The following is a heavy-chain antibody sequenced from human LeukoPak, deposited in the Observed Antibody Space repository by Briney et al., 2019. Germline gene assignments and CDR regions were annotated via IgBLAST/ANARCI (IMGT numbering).Heavy chain of an antibody. J-gene: IGHJ6*03. Sequence: ASVTVSCKASGYTFTSYGISWVRQAPGQGLEWMGWISAYNGNTNYAQKLQGRVTMTTDTSTSTAYMELRSLRSDDTAVYYCARASYYDSSGYYYYYYYMDVWGKGTTVTVSS. D-gene: IGHD3-22*01. CDR1: GYTFTSYG. CDR3: ARASYYDSSGYYYYYYYMDV. V-gene: IGHV1-18*01. CDR2: ISAYNGNT.